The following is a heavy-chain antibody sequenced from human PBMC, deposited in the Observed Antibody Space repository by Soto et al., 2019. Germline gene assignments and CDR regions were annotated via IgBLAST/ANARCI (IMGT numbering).Heavy chain of an antibody. J-gene: IGHJ5*02. CDR3: ARMETFGSLNWFDP. CDR1: GYSFTNND. CDR2: MNPGSGDT. Sequence: ASVKVSCKASGYSFTNNDVRWVRQATGQGLEWMGWMNPGSGDTGYAQKFQGRVTMTRDISIATAYMELSSLRSDDTAIYYCARMETFGSLNWFDPWGQGTLVTVSS. D-gene: IGHD3-16*01. V-gene: IGHV1-8*01.